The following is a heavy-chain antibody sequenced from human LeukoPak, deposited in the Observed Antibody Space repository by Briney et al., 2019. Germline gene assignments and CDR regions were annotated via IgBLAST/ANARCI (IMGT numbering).Heavy chain of an antibody. CDR2: IYHSGST. J-gene: IGHJ4*02. V-gene: IGHV4-38-2*02. D-gene: IGHD3-10*01. CDR1: GYSISSGYY. CDR3: ARGLATMVRGVIITDYYFDY. Sequence: SETLSLTCTVSGYSISSGYYWGWIRQPPGQGLEWIGSIYHSGSTYYNPSLKSRVTISVDTSKNQFSLKLSSVTAADTAVYYCARGLATMVRGVIITDYYFDYWGQGTLVTVSS.